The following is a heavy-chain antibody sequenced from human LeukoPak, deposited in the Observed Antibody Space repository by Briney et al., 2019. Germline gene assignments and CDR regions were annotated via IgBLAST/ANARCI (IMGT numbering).Heavy chain of an antibody. V-gene: IGHV3-33*08. D-gene: IGHD6-13*01. CDR1: GFTFSSYW. J-gene: IGHJ4*02. CDR3: ASAAGPFDH. Sequence: GGSLRLSCVASGFTFSSYWMSWVRQTPGKGLEWVAVIWSDGSNKYYADSVKGRFTISRDNPKNTLYLQMNTLRADDTAVYFCASAAGPFDHWGQGTLVTVSS. CDR2: IWSDGSNK.